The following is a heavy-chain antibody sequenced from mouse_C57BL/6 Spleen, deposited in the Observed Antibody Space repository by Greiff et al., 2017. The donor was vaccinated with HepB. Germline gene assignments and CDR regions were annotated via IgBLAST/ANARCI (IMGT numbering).Heavy chain of an antibody. D-gene: IGHD1-1*01. CDR2: ISSGSSTI. V-gene: IGHV5-17*01. CDR1: GFTFSDYG. Sequence: EVMLVESGGGLVKPGGSLKLSCAASGFTFSDYGMHWVRQAPEKGLEWVAYISSGSSTIYYADTVKGRFTISRDNAKNTLFLQMTSLRSEDTAMYYCARHYYGSSYVYYWYFDVWGTVTTVTVSS. CDR3: ARHYYGSSYVYYWYFDV. J-gene: IGHJ1*03.